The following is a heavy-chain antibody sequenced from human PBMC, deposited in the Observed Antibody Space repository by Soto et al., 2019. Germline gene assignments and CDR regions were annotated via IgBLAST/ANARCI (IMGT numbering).Heavy chain of an antibody. J-gene: IGHJ4*02. CDR3: EGPPVDS. Sequence: EVQLVESGGGLVQPGGSLRLSCAASGFSFSINWMNWVRQAPGKGLEWLANINQDGRETFYVDSVKGRFTISRDNAPNLLYLQMNNLRPDDTALYYFEGPPVDSLGQGTLVTVSS. CDR1: GFSFSINW. V-gene: IGHV3-7*01. CDR2: INQDGRET.